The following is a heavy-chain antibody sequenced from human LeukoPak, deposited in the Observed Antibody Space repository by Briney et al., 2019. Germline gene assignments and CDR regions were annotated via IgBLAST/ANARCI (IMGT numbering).Heavy chain of an antibody. CDR2: ISSDGTST. V-gene: IGHV3-74*01. D-gene: IGHD1-1*01. J-gene: IGHJ1*01. CDR3: AGGYRYFHH. CDR1: GFTFSSYW. Sequence: GGSLRLSCAASGFTFSSYWMHWVRQAPGKGLVWVSRISSDGTSTSYADSVKGRFTISRDNAKNTLYLQMNSLRAEDTAVYYCAGGYRYFHHWGQGTLVTVSS.